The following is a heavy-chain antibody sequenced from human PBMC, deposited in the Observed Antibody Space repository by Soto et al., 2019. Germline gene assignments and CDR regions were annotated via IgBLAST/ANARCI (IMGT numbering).Heavy chain of an antibody. CDR1: GFTFSSYG. J-gene: IGHJ6*02. D-gene: IGHD6-19*01. CDR3: AKDVAQWLDSYYYYYYGMDV. CDR2: VSYDGINK. Sequence: QVQLVESGGGVVEPGRSLFFSGTASGFTFSSYGLHWVRQPPGKGLERLSVVSYDGINKYYPDSVKGRFTISRDNSKNTPYLQMNSLTADNTAVYYCAKDVAQWLDSYYYYYYGMDVWGQGTTVIVCS. V-gene: IGHV3-30*18.